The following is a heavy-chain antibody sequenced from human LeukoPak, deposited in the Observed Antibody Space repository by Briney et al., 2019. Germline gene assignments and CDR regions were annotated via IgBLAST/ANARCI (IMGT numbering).Heavy chain of an antibody. CDR1: GYTLTGYY. J-gene: IGHJ4*02. V-gene: IGHV1-2*02. Sequence: VSVKVSCKASGYTLTGYYIHWARQAPGQGLEWMGWISPHSGDTNYAPNFQGRVTMTRDTSITTAYMVLSRLRSDDTAVYYCATLLWGAIPTTREGPGFDYWGQGSLVTVSS. CDR3: ATLLWGAIPTTREGPGFDY. D-gene: IGHD3-16*01. CDR2: ISPHSGDT.